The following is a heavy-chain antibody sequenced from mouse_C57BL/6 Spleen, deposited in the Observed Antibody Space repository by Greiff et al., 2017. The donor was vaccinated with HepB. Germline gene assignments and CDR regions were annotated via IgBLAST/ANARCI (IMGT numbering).Heavy chain of an antibody. V-gene: IGHV1-81*01. D-gene: IGHD1-1*01. CDR1: GYTFTSYG. CDR3: ARSSVTTVVGWYFDV. Sequence: VKLVESGAELARPGASVKLSCKASGYTFTSYGISWVKQSTGQGLEWIGEIYPRSGNTYYNEKFKGKATLTADKSSSTAYMELRSLTSEDSAVYFCARSSVTTVVGWYFDVWGTGTTVTVSS. J-gene: IGHJ1*03. CDR2: IYPRSGNT.